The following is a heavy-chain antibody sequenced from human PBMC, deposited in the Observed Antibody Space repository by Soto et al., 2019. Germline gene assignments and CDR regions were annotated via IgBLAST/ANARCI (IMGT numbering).Heavy chain of an antibody. CDR2: ITDNGGSI. CDR1: GFTFSNYA. V-gene: IGHV3-23*01. D-gene: IGHD5-12*01. Sequence: EVQVLESGGGLEQPGGSLRLSCEASGFTFSNYAATWVRQAPGKGLEWVSRITDNGGSIYYADSVKGRFTISRDNSKNTGDLQMNNLGPGATARYYCAKISRGSGYGSSYFDLWGRGTLVPVSS. J-gene: IGHJ2*01. CDR3: AKISRGSGYGSSYFDL.